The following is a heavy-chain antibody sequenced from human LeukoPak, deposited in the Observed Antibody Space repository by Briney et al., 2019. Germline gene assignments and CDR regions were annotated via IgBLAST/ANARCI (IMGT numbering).Heavy chain of an antibody. CDR3: AKGGVWFGNSDP. Sequence: GGSLRLSCAASGFTFSSYSRNWVRRAPGKGLEGCSSISGSSTYIYYADSVKGRFTISRDNSKNKVYLKMNSLRAEDTAVYYCAKGGVWFGNSDPWGQGTLVPVSS. J-gene: IGHJ5*02. V-gene: IGHV3-21*01. CDR2: ISGSSTYI. CDR1: GFTFSSYS. D-gene: IGHD3-10*01.